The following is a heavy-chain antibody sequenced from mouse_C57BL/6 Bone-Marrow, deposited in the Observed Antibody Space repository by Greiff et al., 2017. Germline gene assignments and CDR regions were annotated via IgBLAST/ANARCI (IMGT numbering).Heavy chain of an antibody. V-gene: IGHV1-81*01. CDR1: GYTFTSYG. CDR3: GRCDHDGSSLYFDF. J-gene: IGHJ1*03. D-gene: IGHD1-1*01. Sequence: VQLQQSGAELARPGASVKLSCKASGYTFTSYGISWVKQRTGQGLEWIGEIYPRSGNTYYKEKFKGKATLTADKSSSTAYLELRSLTSEDTAVYYCGRCDHDGSSLYFDFWGTGTTLTVSS. CDR2: IYPRSGNT.